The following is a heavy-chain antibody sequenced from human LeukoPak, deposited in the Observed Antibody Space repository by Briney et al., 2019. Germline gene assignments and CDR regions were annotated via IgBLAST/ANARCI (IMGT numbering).Heavy chain of an antibody. CDR2: FDPEDGET. V-gene: IGHV1-24*01. CDR1: GGTFSSYA. J-gene: IGHJ4*02. Sequence: ASVKVSCKASGGTFSSYAISWVRQAPGKGLEWMGGFDPEDGETIYAQKFQGRVTMTEGTSTDTAYMELSSLRSEDTAVYYCATAEQWLAFYFDYWGQGTLVTVST. D-gene: IGHD6-19*01. CDR3: ATAEQWLAFYFDY.